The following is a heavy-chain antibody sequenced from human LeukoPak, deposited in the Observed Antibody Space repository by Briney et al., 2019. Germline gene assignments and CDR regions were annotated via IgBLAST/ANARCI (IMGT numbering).Heavy chain of an antibody. CDR3: ANGLDQLVGLTLDY. V-gene: IGHV3-23*01. Sequence: GGSLRLSCAASGFTFSSYAMIWVRQAPGKGLEWVSAISGSGGSTYYADSVKGRFTISRDNSKNTLYLQMNSLRAEDTAVYYCANGLDQLVGLTLDYWGQGTLLTVSS. CDR2: ISGSGGST. CDR1: GFTFSSYA. D-gene: IGHD6-6*01. J-gene: IGHJ4*02.